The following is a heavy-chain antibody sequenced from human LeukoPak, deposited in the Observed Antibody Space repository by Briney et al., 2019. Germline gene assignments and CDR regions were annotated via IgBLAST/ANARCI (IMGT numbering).Heavy chain of an antibody. CDR1: GFTFSSYA. CDR3: VPSWDIVATNVLDY. D-gene: IGHD5-12*01. Sequence: GGSLRLSCAASGFTFSSYAMSWVRQAPGKGLEWVSAISGSGGSTYYADSMKGRFTISRDNSKNTLYLQMNSLRAEDTAVYYCVPSWDIVATNVLDYWGQGTLVTVSS. V-gene: IGHV3-23*01. J-gene: IGHJ4*02. CDR2: ISGSGGST.